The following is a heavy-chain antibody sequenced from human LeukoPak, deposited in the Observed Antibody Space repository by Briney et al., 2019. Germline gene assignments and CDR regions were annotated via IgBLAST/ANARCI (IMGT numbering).Heavy chain of an antibody. Sequence: GESLKISFKGSGYRFTNYWIGWGRPGPGKGLGWMGIIYPGDSDTRYIPSFQGQVTISADKSISTAYLQWSSLKASDTAMYYCARRVDSYWFFDCWGQGTLVTVSS. D-gene: IGHD1-26*01. J-gene: IGHJ4*02. V-gene: IGHV5-51*01. CDR1: GYRFTNYW. CDR2: IYPGDSDT. CDR3: ARRVDSYWFFDC.